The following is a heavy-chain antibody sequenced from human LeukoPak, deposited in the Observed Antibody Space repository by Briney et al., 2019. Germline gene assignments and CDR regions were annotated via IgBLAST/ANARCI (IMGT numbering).Heavy chain of an antibody. CDR1: GFTFSDYY. CDR3: ARALLGIAVAFDY. V-gene: IGHV3-11*01. J-gene: IGHJ4*02. D-gene: IGHD6-19*01. CDR2: ISSSGSTI. Sequence: GGSLRLSCAASGFTFSDYYMSWLRQAPGKGLEWVSYISSSGSTIYYADSVKGRFTISRDNAKNSLYLQMNSLRAEDTAVYYCARALLGIAVAFDYWGQGTLVTVSS.